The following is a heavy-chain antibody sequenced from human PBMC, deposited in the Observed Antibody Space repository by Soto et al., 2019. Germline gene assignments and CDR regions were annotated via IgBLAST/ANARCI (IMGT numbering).Heavy chain of an antibody. Sequence: EVQLVESGGGWVQPGRSLRLSCAASGFTFDDYAMHWVRQAPGKGLEWVSGISWNSGSIGYGDSVKGRFTISRDNAKNSLYLQMNSLSAEDTALYYCAKSEMTQIYYYYGMDVWGQGTTVTVSS. J-gene: IGHJ6*02. V-gene: IGHV3-9*01. CDR1: GFTFDDYA. CDR3: AKSEMTQIYYYYGMDV. CDR2: ISWNSGSI.